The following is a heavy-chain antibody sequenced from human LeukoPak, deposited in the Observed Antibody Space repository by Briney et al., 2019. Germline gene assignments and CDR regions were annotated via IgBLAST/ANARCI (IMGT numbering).Heavy chain of an antibody. V-gene: IGHV4-59*01. CDR1: GGSISSYY. CDR3: ARAPGGWVQLAPYYYGMDV. J-gene: IGHJ6*02. D-gene: IGHD5-24*01. Sequence: SETLSLTCTVSGGSISSYYWSWIRQPPGKGLERIGDIYYSGSTNYNPCLKSRVTISVDTSKNQFSLKLSSVTAADTDVYYCARAPGGWVQLAPYYYGMDVWGQGTTVTVSS. CDR2: IYYSGST.